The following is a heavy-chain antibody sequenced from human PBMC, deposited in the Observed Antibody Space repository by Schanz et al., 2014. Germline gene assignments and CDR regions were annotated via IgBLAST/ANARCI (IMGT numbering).Heavy chain of an antibody. Sequence: VQLVESGGGMVQPGGSLRLSCAASGFTFSDHYMDWVRQAPGKGLEWVSGMSGSGSTADYADSVKGRFTISRDNSRKTLYLQMNSLRAEDTAVYYCARLGRMGAFDIWGQGTMVTVSS. CDR3: ARLGRMGAFDI. D-gene: IGHD2-8*01. CDR1: GFTFSDHY. CDR2: MSGSGSTA. J-gene: IGHJ3*02. V-gene: IGHV3-11*04.